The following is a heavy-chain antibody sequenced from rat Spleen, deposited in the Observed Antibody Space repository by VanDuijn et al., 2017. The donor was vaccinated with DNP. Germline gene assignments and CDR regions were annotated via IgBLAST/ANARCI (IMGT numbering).Heavy chain of an antibody. Sequence: EVKLVESGGGLVQPGRSLKLSCAASGFNFNDYWMGWVRQAPGKGLEWIGEINKDSSTINYITSLKDKFTISRDNAQNTLYLQMNKLGSEDTAIYYCAKGPNYGGYSDYFDNWGQGVMVTVSS. CDR3: AKGPNYGGYSDYFDN. D-gene: IGHD1-11*01. V-gene: IGHV4-2*01. CDR2: INKDSSTI. CDR1: GFNFNDYW. J-gene: IGHJ2*01.